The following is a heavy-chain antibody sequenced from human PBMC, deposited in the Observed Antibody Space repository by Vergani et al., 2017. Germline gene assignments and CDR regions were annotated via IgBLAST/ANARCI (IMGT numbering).Heavy chain of an antibody. CDR3: ARDRGLDYVWGSDRPVDY. CDR1: GGTFSSYA. Sequence: QVQLVQSGAEVKKPGSSVKVSCKASGGTFSSYAISWVRQAPGQGVEWMGWISAYNGNTNYAQKLQGRVTMTTDTSTSTAYMELRSLRSDDPAVYYCARDRGLDYVWGSDRPVDYWGQGTLVTVSS. CDR2: ISAYNGNT. J-gene: IGHJ4*02. D-gene: IGHD3-16*02. V-gene: IGHV1-18*01.